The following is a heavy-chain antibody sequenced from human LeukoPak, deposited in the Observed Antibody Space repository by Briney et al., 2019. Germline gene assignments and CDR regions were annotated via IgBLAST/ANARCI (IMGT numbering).Heavy chain of an antibody. V-gene: IGHV1-69*13. Sequence: GASVKVSCKTSGGTFSNYVISWVRQAPGQGLEWMGGIIPVYHTVNYEQKFKDRLTITADESTSTAYMELSSLRSEDTAVYYCARGGYYYDSSGYSHLPDYWGQGTLVTVSA. CDR2: IIPVYHTV. CDR3: ARGGYYYDSSGYSHLPDY. D-gene: IGHD3-22*01. J-gene: IGHJ4*02. CDR1: GGTFSNYV.